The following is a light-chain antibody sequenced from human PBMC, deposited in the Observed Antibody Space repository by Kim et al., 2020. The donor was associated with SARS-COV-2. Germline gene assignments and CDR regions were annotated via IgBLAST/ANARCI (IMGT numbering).Light chain of an antibody. V-gene: IGKV3-20*01. CDR2: GAS. Sequence: SPGERATPSCSASQSVSSSNLAWYQQKPGQAPRLLMYGASSRATGIPDRFSGSGSGTDFILTISRLEPEDFAVYYCQQYGIAPPYTFGQGTKLEI. CDR1: QSVSSSN. CDR3: QQYGIAPPYT. J-gene: IGKJ2*01.